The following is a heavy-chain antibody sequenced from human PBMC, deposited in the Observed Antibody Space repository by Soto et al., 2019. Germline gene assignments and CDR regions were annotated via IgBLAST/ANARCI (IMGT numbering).Heavy chain of an antibody. CDR3: ARVGGSFSYYLPHHYHLAV. CDR2: ISAYNGNT. CDR1: GYTFTSYG. J-gene: IGHJ6*03. D-gene: IGHD3-10*01. V-gene: IGHV1-18*01. Sequence: ASVKVSCKASGYTFTSYGISWVRQAPGQGLEWMGWISAYNGNTNYAQKLQGRVTMTTDTSTSTAYMELRSLRSDDTAVYYCARVGGSFSYYLPHHYHLAVWGQGTTVTV.